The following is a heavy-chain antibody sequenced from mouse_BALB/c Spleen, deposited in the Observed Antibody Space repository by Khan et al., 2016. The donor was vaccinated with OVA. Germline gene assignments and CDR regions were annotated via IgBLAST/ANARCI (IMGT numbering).Heavy chain of an antibody. CDR1: GYTFSTYW. CDR3: TRDRIDY. V-gene: IGHV1-7*01. CDR2: INPTSGYT. J-gene: IGHJ2*01. Sequence: VQLVESGAALAKPGASVKMSCKASGYTFSTYWMHWVQQRPGKGLEWIGYINPTSGYTDYTEKFKDKATLSADKSSSTAYLQLSRLTSEDSAVYYCTRDRIDYGGQGTTLTVSA.